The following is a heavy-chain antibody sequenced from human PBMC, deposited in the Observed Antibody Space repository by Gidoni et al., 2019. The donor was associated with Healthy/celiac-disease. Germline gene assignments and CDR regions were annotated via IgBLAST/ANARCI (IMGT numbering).Heavy chain of an antibody. CDR1: GGSFSAYY. J-gene: IGHJ4*02. D-gene: IGHD2-2*01. V-gene: IGHV4-34*01. CDR3: SFKESSTWYGRDY. Sequence: QVQLHQWGAGLLKPSETLSLTCAVSGGSFSAYYWSWIRQAPGRGLEWIGEINHSGTTNYSPSLKSRVTISEDTSKKLFSLKLSSVTAADTGVYYCSFKESSTWYGRDYWGQGIAVTVSS. CDR2: INHSGTT.